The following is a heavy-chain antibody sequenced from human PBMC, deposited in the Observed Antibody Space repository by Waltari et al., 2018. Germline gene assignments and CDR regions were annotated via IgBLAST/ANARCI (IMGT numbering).Heavy chain of an antibody. CDR1: GGSVISYY. D-gene: IGHD3-10*01. J-gene: IGHJ6*03. CDR2: IYPGATP. Sequence: QVQLQESGPGLVKPSETLSLTCTVAGGSVISYYWSWIRQPAGKGLELIGRIYPGATPYYNPSPQTRIMMSVDTSQNQFSLKLSSVTAADTAVYYCARIYGSGTVIYMDVWGKGTTVTVSS. V-gene: IGHV4-4*07. CDR3: ARIYGSGTVIYMDV.